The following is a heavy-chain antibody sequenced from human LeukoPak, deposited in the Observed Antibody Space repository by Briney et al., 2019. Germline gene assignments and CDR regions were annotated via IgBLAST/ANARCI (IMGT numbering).Heavy chain of an antibody. D-gene: IGHD2-2*02. V-gene: IGHV1-18*01. CDR1: GYTFTSYG. CDR2: ISAYNGNT. Sequence: ASVKVSCKASGYTFTSYGISWVRQAPGQGLEWMGWISAYNGNTNYARKPQGRVTKTTDTSTSTAYMELRSLRSDDTAVYYCALYTNYYYGMDVWGQGTTVTVSS. CDR3: ALYTNYYYGMDV. J-gene: IGHJ6*02.